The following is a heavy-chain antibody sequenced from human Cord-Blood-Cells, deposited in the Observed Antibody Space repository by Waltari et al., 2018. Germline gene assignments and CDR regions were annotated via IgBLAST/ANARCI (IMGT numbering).Heavy chain of an antibody. CDR1: GYSISSGYY. Sequence: QVQLQESGPGLVKPSETLSLTCAVSGYSISSGYYWGWIRQPPGKGLEWIGSSYHSGGTYYNPSLKSRGTISADTSKNQVSRRLSSVPAADTAVYYCARGGSSSWYEYVPPEHWGQGTLVTVSS. V-gene: IGHV4-38-2*01. CDR2: SYHSGGT. CDR3: ARGGSSSWYEYVPPEH. D-gene: IGHD6-13*01. J-gene: IGHJ1*01.